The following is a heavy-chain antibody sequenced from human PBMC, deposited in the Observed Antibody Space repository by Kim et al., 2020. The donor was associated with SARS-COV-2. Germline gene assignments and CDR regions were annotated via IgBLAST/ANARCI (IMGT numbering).Heavy chain of an antibody. D-gene: IGHD6-19*01. CDR2: ISGGSDLI. CDR3: AKTGQYMENTGWVKGLDF. J-gene: IGHJ4*02. V-gene: IGHV3-23*01. Sequence: GGSLRLSCKASGFTFNTYFMAWVRQAPGQGLEWVAAISGGSDLIYTADSMRGRFTISRDNSKNTLYLQMNSLRVEDTALYFCAKTGQYMENTGWVKGLDFWGQGALVTVSS. CDR1: GFTFNTYF.